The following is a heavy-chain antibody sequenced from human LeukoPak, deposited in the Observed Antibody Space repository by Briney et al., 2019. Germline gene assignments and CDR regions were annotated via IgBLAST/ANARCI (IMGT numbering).Heavy chain of an antibody. J-gene: IGHJ4*02. D-gene: IGHD4-17*01. CDR2: INPNSGGT. CDR1: GYTFTGYY. CDR3: AREVTVTTGFDY. Sequence: ASVKVSCEASGYTFTGYYMHWVRQAPGQGLEWMGWINPNSGGTNYAQKFQGRVTMTRDTSISTAYMELSRLRSDDTAVYYCAREVTVTTGFDYWGQGTLVTVSS. V-gene: IGHV1-2*02.